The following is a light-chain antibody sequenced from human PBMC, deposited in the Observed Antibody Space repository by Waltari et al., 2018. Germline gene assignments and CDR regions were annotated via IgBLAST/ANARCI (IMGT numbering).Light chain of an antibody. Sequence: QVVLTQSPSASASLGASVKLTRTLNSEFSHLAISWHQLQPEQGPRYLMRLNSDCSHNRGDGIPDRFSGSSSGAERYLTISSLQSDDEADYYCQTWGTGIYWIFGGGTKLTVL. J-gene: IGLJ3*02. CDR1: SEFSHLA. CDR3: QTWGTGIYWI. CDR2: LNSDCSH. V-gene: IGLV4-69*02.